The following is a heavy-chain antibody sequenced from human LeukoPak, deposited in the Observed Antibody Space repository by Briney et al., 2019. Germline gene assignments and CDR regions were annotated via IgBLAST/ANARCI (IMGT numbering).Heavy chain of an antibody. V-gene: IGHV4-30-2*01. CDR2: MYHSGTT. CDR3: VRGYYYDSSGYWGRAFDI. J-gene: IGHJ3*02. D-gene: IGHD3-22*01. Sequence: SQTLSLTCAVSGGSLSSGGYSWSWIRQPPGKGLEWIGYMYHSGTTHYNPSLKSRVTISVDRSKNQFSLKLSSVTAADTAVYYCVRGYYYDSSGYWGRAFDIWGQGTTVTVSS. CDR1: GGSLSSGGYS.